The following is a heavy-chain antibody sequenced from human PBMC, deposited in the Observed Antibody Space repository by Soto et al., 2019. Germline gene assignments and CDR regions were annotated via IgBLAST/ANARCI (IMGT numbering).Heavy chain of an antibody. CDR2: ISYDGSNK. V-gene: IGHV3-30*18. CDR3: AKVQNGVTIFGVVIPADYYYGMDV. D-gene: IGHD3-3*01. CDR1: GFTFSSYG. J-gene: IGHJ6*02. Sequence: GGSLRLSCVASGFTFSSYGMHWVRQAPGKGLEWVAVISYDGSNKYYADSVKGRFTISRDNSKNTLYLQMNSLRAEDTAVYYCAKVQNGVTIFGVVIPADYYYGMDVWGQGTTVTVS.